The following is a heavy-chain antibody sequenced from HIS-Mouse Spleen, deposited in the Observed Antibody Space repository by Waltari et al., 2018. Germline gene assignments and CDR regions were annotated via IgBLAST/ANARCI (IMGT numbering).Heavy chain of an antibody. Sequence: QVQLVQSGAEVKKPGASVKVSCKASGYPFTSYDINWVRQATGQGLEWLGWMNPNSGNTGYAQKFQGRVTMTRNTSISTAYMELSSLRSEDTAVYYCSLYCTNGVCYLDAFDIWGQGTMVTVSS. V-gene: IGHV1-8*01. CDR3: SLYCTNGVCYLDAFDI. CDR1: GYPFTSYD. D-gene: IGHD2-8*01. CDR2: MNPNSGNT. J-gene: IGHJ3*02.